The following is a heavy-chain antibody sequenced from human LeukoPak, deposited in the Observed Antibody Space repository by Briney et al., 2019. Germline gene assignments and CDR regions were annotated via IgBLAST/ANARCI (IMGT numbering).Heavy chain of an antibody. CDR1: GFTFSSYA. J-gene: IGHJ4*02. V-gene: IGHV3-23*01. CDR2: IYTNGAAT. D-gene: IGHD4-11*01. Sequence: PGGSLRLSCAASGFTFSSYAMSWVRQAPGKGLEWVSAIYTNGAATMYADSVKGRFTISRDNSKNTLSLQMHSLRAEDTATYYCAKDLTSPFYPNYFDCRGQGTLVTVSS. CDR3: AKDLTSPFYPNYFDC.